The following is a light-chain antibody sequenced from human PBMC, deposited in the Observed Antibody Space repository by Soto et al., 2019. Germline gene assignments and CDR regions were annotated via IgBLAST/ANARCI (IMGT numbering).Light chain of an antibody. Sequence: QSALTQPASVSGSPGQSITISCTGTSSDVGSYNLVSWYQQHPGKAPKLMIYVGSKRPSGVSNRFSGSKSGNTASLTISGLQAEDGADYYCCSYAGSSTVVFGGGTKLTVL. J-gene: IGLJ2*01. CDR2: VGS. CDR3: CSYAGSSTVV. CDR1: SSDVGSYNL. V-gene: IGLV2-23*01.